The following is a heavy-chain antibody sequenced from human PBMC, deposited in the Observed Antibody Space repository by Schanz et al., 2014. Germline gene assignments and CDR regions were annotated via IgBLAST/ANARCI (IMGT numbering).Heavy chain of an antibody. V-gene: IGHV3-23*04. J-gene: IGHJ4*02. CDR3: AKDHPSSGWPAFDV. CDR1: GFGFDDYA. D-gene: IGHD6-19*01. Sequence: EVQLVESGGGMVQPGGSLRLSCAASGFGFDDYAMNWVRQAPGRGLEWVSGITRQGTTYYADFVKGRFSISRDLSSNTLYLQMNSLRADDSAIYYCAKDHPSSGWPAFDVWGQGTLVTVSS. CDR2: ITRQGTT.